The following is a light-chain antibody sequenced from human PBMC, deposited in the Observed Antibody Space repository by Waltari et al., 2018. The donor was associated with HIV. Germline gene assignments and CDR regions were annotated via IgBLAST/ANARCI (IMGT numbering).Light chain of an antibody. J-gene: IGLJ2*01. CDR1: SSELGGYNY. CDR3: SSYKGGSALEV. Sequence: QSVMPQPASVSGSPGQSIPISCTATSSELGGYNYVPCDQHHPGKVPRLMIFDVRKRASGISSRFSGSKSGNTASLTISGLQAEDEADYYCSSYKGGSALEVFGGGTKLTVL. V-gene: IGLV2-14*03. CDR2: DVR.